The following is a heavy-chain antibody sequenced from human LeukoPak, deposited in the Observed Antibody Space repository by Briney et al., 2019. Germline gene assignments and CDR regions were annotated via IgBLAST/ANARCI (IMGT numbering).Heavy chain of an antibody. CDR3: ARGSSYSSSWDGMESSYY. CDR2: IKQDGSEK. J-gene: IGHJ4*02. Sequence: GGYLRLSCATSGITFSNYWMSWVRQAPGKGLEWVANIKQDGSEKYYVDSVKGRFTISRDNAKNSLYLQMNSLRAEDTAVYYCARGSSYSSSWDGMESSYYWGQGTLVTVSS. CDR1: GITFSNYW. V-gene: IGHV3-7*01. D-gene: IGHD6-13*01.